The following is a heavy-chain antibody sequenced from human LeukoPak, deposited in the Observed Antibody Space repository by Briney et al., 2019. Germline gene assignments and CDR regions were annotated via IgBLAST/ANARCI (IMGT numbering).Heavy chain of an antibody. CDR3: ARDKSGWYLNNNWFDP. CDR1: GYTFTGYY. D-gene: IGHD6-19*01. J-gene: IGHJ5*02. CDR2: INPNSGGA. V-gene: IGHV1-2*02. Sequence: ASVKVSCKASGYTFTGYYMHWVRQAPGQGLEWMGWINPNSGGANYAQKFQGRVTMTRDTSISTAYMELSRLRSDDTAVYYCARDKSGWYLNNNWFDPWGQGTLVTVSS.